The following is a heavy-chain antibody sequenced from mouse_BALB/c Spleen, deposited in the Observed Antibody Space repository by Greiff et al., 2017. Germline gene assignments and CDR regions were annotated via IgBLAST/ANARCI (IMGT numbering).Heavy chain of an antibody. V-gene: IGHV2-2*02. CDR1: GFSLTSYG. CDR3: ARTPLYGNYWYFDV. J-gene: IGHJ1*01. CDR2: IWSGGST. Sequence: QVHVKQSGPGLVQPSQSLSITCTVSGFSLTSYGVHWVRQSPGKGLEWLGVIWSGGSTDYNAAFISRLSISKDNSKSQVFFKMNSLQANDTAIYYCARTPLYGNYWYFDVWGAGTTVTVSS. D-gene: IGHD2-1*01.